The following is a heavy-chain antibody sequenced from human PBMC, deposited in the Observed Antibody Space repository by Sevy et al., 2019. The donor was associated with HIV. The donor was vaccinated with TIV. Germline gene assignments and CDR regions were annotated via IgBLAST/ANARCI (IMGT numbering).Heavy chain of an antibody. D-gene: IGHD3-10*01. CDR2: IYYSGTA. V-gene: IGHV4-59*13. Sequence: SETLSLTCTVSGGSISNYYWSWIRQPPGKGLEWIGYIYYSGTANYNPSLKSRVTISVDTSKNQFSLKLNSVTAADTAVYYCARESIGYGSGRFFDYWGQGSLVTVSS. CDR1: GGSISNYY. CDR3: ARESIGYGSGRFFDY. J-gene: IGHJ4*02.